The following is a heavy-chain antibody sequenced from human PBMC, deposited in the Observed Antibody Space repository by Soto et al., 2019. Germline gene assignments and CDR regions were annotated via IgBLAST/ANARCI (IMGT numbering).Heavy chain of an antibody. CDR2: INAGNGNT. D-gene: IGHD5-12*01. V-gene: IGHV1-3*01. CDR1: GYTFTSYA. J-gene: IGHJ6*02. CDR3: ARGSGYDYDAYYYYGMEV. Sequence: ASVKVSFKASGYTFTSYAMHWVRQAPGQRLEWMGWINAGNGNTKYSQKFQGRVTITRDTSASTAYMELSSLRSEDTAVYYCARGSGYDYDAYYYYGMEVWGQGTTVTVSS.